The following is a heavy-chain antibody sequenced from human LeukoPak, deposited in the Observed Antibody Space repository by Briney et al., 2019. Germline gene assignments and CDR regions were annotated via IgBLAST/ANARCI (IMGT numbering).Heavy chain of an antibody. CDR2: ISGSGGST. CDR3: AKGGINYDFWSAQGAFDI. Sequence: GGSLRLSCAASGFTFSSYAMSWVRQAPGKGLEWVSAISGSGGSTYYADSVKGRFTIPRDNSKNTLYLQMNSLRAEDTAVYYCAKGGINYDFWSAQGAFDIWGQGTMVTVSS. V-gene: IGHV3-23*01. CDR1: GFTFSSYA. J-gene: IGHJ3*02. D-gene: IGHD3-3*01.